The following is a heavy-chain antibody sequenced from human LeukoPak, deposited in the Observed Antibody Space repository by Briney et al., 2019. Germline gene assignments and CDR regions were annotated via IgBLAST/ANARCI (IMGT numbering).Heavy chain of an antibody. CDR1: GFTFSSYS. Sequence: GGSLRLSCAAPGFTFSSYSMNWVRQAPGKGLEGVSYISSSGSTIYYADSVRGRFTISRDNAKNSLYLQMNTLRAENTAVYYCARVGAAAVPDYYYYYGMDVWGQGTTVTVSS. J-gene: IGHJ6*02. CDR2: ISSSGSTI. CDR3: ARVGAAAVPDYYYYYGMDV. V-gene: IGHV3-48*04. D-gene: IGHD6-13*01.